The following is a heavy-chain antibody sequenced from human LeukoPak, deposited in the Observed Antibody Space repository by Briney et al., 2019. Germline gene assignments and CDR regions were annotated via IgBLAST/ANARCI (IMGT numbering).Heavy chain of an antibody. J-gene: IGHJ4*02. CDR3: ARQWGANGYGYFDY. Sequence: PSETLSLTCTVSGGSISGHYWSWIRQPPGKGLEWIGHVSYSGTTKYNAPLRSRVTISEDTSKNQFSLRLNSVTAADTSVYYCARQWGANGYGYFDYWGQGTLVTVSS. V-gene: IGHV4-59*08. CDR2: VSYSGTT. D-gene: IGHD5-12*01. CDR1: GGSISGHY.